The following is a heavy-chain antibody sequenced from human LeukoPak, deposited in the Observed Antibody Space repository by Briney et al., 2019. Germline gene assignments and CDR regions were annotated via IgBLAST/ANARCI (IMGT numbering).Heavy chain of an antibody. D-gene: IGHD4-17*01. V-gene: IGHV4-4*07. J-gene: IGHJ5*02. CDR3: ARDQAATVTYNWFDP. CDR1: GASISTYY. CDR2: IYPSGGT. Sequence: SETLSLTCTVSGASISTYYWTWIRQPPGKGLEWIGRIYPSGGTNYNLSLKSRVTMSVDTSKNQFSLKLNYMTAADTAVYYCARDQAATVTYNWFDPWGQGTLVTASS.